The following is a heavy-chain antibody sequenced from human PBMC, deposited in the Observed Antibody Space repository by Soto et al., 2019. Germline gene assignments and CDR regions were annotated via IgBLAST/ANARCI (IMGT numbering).Heavy chain of an antibody. CDR1: GGSFSGYY. Sequence: QVQLQQWGAGLLKPSETLSLTCAVYGGSFSGYYWSWIRQPPGKGLEWIGEINHSGSTNYNPSLKSRVTISVDTSKDQFSLKLSSVTAADTAVYYCARIAARPIDPRYYYYGMDVWGQGTTVTVSS. D-gene: IGHD6-6*01. CDR3: ARIAARPIDPRYYYYGMDV. J-gene: IGHJ6*02. CDR2: INHSGST. V-gene: IGHV4-34*01.